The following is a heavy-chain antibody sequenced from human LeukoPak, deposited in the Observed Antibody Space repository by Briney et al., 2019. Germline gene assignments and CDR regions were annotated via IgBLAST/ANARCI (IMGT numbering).Heavy chain of an antibody. J-gene: IGHJ4*02. CDR1: GYTFTSYY. CDR3: AKRKVRGVIITKQPFDY. V-gene: IGHV1-46*01. D-gene: IGHD3-10*01. Sequence: EASVKVSCKASGYTFTSYYMHWVRQAPGQGLEWMGIINPSSGSTSYAQKFQGRVTMTRDMSTSTVYMELSSLRSEDTAVYYCAKRKVRGVIITKQPFDYWGQGTLVTVSS. CDR2: INPSSGST.